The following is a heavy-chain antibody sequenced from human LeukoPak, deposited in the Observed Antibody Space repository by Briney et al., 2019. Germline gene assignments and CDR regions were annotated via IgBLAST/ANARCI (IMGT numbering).Heavy chain of an antibody. CDR1: GGSISSSSYY. CDR3: ARLGTDSSGYQS. D-gene: IGHD3-22*01. Sequence: SETLSLTCTVSGGSISSSSYYWGWIRQPPGKGLEWIGSIYYSGSTYYNPSLKSRVTISVDTSKNQFSLKLSSVTAADTAVYYCARLGTDSSGYQSWGQGTLVTVSS. CDR2: IYYSGST. V-gene: IGHV4-39*01. J-gene: IGHJ4*02.